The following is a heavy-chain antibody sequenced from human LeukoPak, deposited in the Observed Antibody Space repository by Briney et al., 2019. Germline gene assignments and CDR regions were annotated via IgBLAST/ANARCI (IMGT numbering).Heavy chain of an antibody. V-gene: IGHV3-33*01. Sequence: GGSLRLSCAASGFTFSSYGMHWVRQAPGKGLVWVAVIWYDGSNKYYADSVKGRFTISRDNSKNTLYLQMNSLRAEDTAVYYCARARLLTTGYLHYYYGMDVWGQGTTVAVSS. J-gene: IGHJ6*02. CDR2: IWYDGSNK. CDR3: ARARLLTTGYLHYYYGMDV. CDR1: GFTFSSYG. D-gene: IGHD4-17*01.